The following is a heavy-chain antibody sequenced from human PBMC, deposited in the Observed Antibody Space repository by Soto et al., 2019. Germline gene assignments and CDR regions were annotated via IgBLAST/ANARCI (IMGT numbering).Heavy chain of an antibody. J-gene: IGHJ4*02. CDR1: GFPSISYG. CDR3: ARTSSDY. V-gene: IGHV3-21*01. CDR2: ISSSSSYI. D-gene: IGHD6-6*01. Sequence: EVQLVESGGGLVKLGGSLRLPVAASGFPSISYGMNWVRQAPGKGLEWVSSISSSSSYIYYADSVKGRFTISRDNAKNSLYLQMNSLRAEDTAVYYCARTSSDYWGQGTLVTVSS.